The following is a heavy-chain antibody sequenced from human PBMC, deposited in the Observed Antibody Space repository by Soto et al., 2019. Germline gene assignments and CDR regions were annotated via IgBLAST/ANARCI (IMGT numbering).Heavy chain of an antibody. D-gene: IGHD6-13*01. J-gene: IGHJ6*02. CDR3: ARLPLAAAEYYGMDV. CDR2: IYPGDSDT. CDR1: GYSFTSYW. V-gene: IGHV5-51*01. Sequence: GESLKISCKGSGYSFTSYWIGWVRQMPGKGLEWMEIIYPGDSDTRYSPSFQGQVTISADKSISTAYLQWSSLKASDTAMYYRARLPLAAAEYYGMDVWGQGTTVTVSS.